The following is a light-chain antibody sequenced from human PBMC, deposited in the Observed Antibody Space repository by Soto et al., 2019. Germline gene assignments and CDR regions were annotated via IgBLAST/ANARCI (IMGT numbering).Light chain of an antibody. CDR3: QHYGRSSAT. V-gene: IGKV3-20*01. Sequence: EIVLTQSPGTLSLSPGERATLSCRASQSVSSSYLAWYQQKPGQAPRLLIYGASSRATGIPDRFSGSGSGTVFTLTISRLEHEVFALYYCQHYGRSSATFGQGTKVEIK. CDR2: GAS. J-gene: IGKJ1*01. CDR1: QSVSSSY.